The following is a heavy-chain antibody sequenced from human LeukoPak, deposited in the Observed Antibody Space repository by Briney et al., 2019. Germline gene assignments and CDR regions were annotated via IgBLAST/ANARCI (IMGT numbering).Heavy chain of an antibody. CDR2: IYPGDSET. Sequence: GESLKISCKGSGYSFTSYWIVWVRQMPGKGLEWMGVIYPGDSETTYSPSFPGQVTISADKSISTAYLQWSRLQASDTAMYYCARRGDYCSADNCYPLWFDPWGQGTLVTVSS. D-gene: IGHD2-15*01. CDR1: GYSFTSYW. CDR3: ARRGDYCSADNCYPLWFDP. V-gene: IGHV5-51*01. J-gene: IGHJ5*02.